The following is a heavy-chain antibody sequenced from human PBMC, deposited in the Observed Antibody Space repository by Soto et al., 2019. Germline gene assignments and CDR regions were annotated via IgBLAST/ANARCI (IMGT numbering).Heavy chain of an antibody. V-gene: IGHV4-31*03. CDR3: ARGVEFTSGWDQFDY. J-gene: IGHJ4*02. CDR1: GDSISSGGYY. CDR2: VHYSGTT. D-gene: IGHD6-19*01. Sequence: QVQLQESGPGLVKPSQPLSLTCTVSGDSISSGGYYWSWIRQHPGKGPEGIGHVHYSGTTYYNPYLKSRVTISLDTSKNTFSLKLTSVTAADTAVYYCARGVEFTSGWDQFDYWGQGTLVTVSS.